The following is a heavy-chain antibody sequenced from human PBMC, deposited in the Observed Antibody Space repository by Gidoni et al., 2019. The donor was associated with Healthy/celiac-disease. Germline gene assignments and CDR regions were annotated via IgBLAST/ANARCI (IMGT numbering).Heavy chain of an antibody. CDR2: IYYSGST. D-gene: IGHD5-12*01. V-gene: IGHV4-39*01. J-gene: IGHJ4*02. CDR3: ARHRSLYSGYGD. Sequence: QLQLQESGPGLVKPSETLSLTCTVHGGSISSRSYYWGWIRQPPGKGLEWIGSIYYSGSTYYNPSLKSRVTISVDTSKKQFSLKLSSVTAADTAVYYGARHRSLYSGYGDWGQGTLVTVSS. CDR1: GGSISSRSYY.